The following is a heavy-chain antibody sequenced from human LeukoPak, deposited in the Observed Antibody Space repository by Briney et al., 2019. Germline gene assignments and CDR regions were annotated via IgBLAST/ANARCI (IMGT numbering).Heavy chain of an antibody. J-gene: IGHJ4*02. CDR3: ARDTVTSFYFDY. D-gene: IGHD4-11*01. CDR1: GGTFSSYA. CDR2: IIPIFGTA. Sequence: SVKVSCKASGGTFSSYAISWVRQTPGQRLEWMGGIIPIFGTANYAQKFQGRVTITADESTSTAYMELSSLRSEDTAVYYCARDTVTSFYFDYWGQGTLVTVSS. V-gene: IGHV1-69*13.